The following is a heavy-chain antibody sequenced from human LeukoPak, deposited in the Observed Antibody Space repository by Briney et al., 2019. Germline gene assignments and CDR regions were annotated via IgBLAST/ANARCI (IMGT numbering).Heavy chain of an antibody. J-gene: IGHJ4*02. CDR3: ARANIVATIGDN. CDR2: ISSSGSVI. Sequence: GGSLRLSCAGAGFTFSNYDMNWVRQAPGKGLEWLSYISSSGSVIYYADSVKGRFTISRDNAKNSLYLQMNSLRAEDTAVYYCARANIVATIGDNWGQGTQVTVSS. D-gene: IGHD5-12*01. V-gene: IGHV3-48*03. CDR1: GFTFSNYD.